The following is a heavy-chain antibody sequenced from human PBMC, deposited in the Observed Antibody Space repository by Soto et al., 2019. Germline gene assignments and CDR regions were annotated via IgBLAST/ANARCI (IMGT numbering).Heavy chain of an antibody. CDR1: GGSVSSGPYH. J-gene: IGHJ4*02. V-gene: IGHV4-61*01. D-gene: IGHD3-10*01. CDR3: ISSHDAY. CDR2: ISYSGTA. Sequence: QVQLQESGPGLVKTSETLSLTCTVSGGSVSSGPYHWNWVRQPPGKGLEWIGHISYSGTANYNPSLRGRVIMATDTSMNQFSLRLTSVTAADTVVYYCISSHDAYWGQGALVTVSP.